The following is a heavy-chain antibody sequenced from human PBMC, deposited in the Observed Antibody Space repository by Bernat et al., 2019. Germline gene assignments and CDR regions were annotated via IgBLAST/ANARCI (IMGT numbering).Heavy chain of an antibody. D-gene: IGHD1-7*01. CDR2: IWYDGSNK. Sequence: QVQLVESGGGVVQPGRSLRLSCAASGFTFSSYGMHWVRQAPGKGLEWVAVIWYDGSNKYYADSVKGRFTISRDNSKNTLYLQMNSLRAEDTAVCYCAREQGKYNWNYGVGYWGQGTLVTVSS. J-gene: IGHJ4*02. CDR3: AREQGKYNWNYGVGY. V-gene: IGHV3-33*01. CDR1: GFTFSSYG.